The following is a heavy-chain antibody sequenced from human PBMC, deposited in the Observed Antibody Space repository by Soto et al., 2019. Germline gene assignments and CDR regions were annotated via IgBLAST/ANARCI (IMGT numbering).Heavy chain of an antibody. Sequence: PGGSLRLSCAASGFAFDRYSFNWVRQAPGKGLAWLVYISHSGNTIYYADPVRGRFTISRDNAKNSLYLQLSRLRDEDTAVYYCARKDDNSDYYLGYGLDVWGQGTTVTVSS. CDR1: GFAFDRYS. D-gene: IGHD3-22*01. J-gene: IGHJ6*02. CDR2: ISHSGNTI. V-gene: IGHV3-48*02. CDR3: ARKDDNSDYYLGYGLDV.